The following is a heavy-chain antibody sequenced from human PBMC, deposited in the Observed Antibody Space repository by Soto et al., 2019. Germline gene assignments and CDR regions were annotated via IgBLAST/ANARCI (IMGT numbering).Heavy chain of an antibody. CDR2: ISSNGGST. J-gene: IGHJ3*02. CDR1: GFTFSSYA. Sequence: PGGSLRLSCAASGFTFSSYAMHWVRQAPGKGLEYVSAISSNGGSTYYANSVKGRFTISRDNSKNTLYLQMGSLRAEDMAVYYCARAPLDFWSGYYSTDAFDIWGQGTMVTVSS. D-gene: IGHD3-3*01. V-gene: IGHV3-64*01. CDR3: ARAPLDFWSGYYSTDAFDI.